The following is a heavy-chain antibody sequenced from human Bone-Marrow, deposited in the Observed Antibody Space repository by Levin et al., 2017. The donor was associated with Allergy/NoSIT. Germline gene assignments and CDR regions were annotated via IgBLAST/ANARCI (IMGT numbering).Heavy chain of an antibody. V-gene: IGHV4-59*08. D-gene: IGHD6-6*01. CDR2: IFYSGST. CDR3: ARKQHVGGGGFDY. J-gene: IGHJ4*02. Sequence: SETLSLTCTXXXTTASRYSGECLRQPTGKGLACIGYIFYSGSTNYNPSLQSRITISVDRSKNQFSLRLSSVTAADTAVYYCARKQHVGGGGFDYWGQGTLVTVSS. CDR1: XTTASRYS.